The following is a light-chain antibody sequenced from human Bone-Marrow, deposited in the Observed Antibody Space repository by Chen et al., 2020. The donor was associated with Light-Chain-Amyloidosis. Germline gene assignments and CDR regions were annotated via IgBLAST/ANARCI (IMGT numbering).Light chain of an antibody. CDR2: EVT. CDR1: SSDVGGDNH. V-gene: IGLV2-14*01. CDR3: SSYTITNTLV. J-gene: IGLJ1*01. Sequence: QSALTQPASVSGSPGQSLTISCTGTSSDVGGDNHVSWYQQHPDKAPILMIYEVTNRPSWVPDRFSGSKSDNTASLTISGLQTEDEADYCCSSYTITNTLVFGSGTRVTVL.